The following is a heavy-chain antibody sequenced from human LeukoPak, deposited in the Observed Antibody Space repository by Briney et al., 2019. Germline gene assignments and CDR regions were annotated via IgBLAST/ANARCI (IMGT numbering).Heavy chain of an antibody. V-gene: IGHV3-21*01. Sequence: GGSLRLSCAASGFTFSSYRMTWVRQAPGKGLEWVSSISSSSSYIYYADSVKGRFTISRDNAKNSLYLQMNSLRAEDTAVYYCARDPWGRAYSSDSDYWGQGTLVTVSS. CDR2: ISSSSSYI. CDR3: ARDPWGRAYSSDSDY. D-gene: IGHD6-19*01. CDR1: GFTFSSYR. J-gene: IGHJ4*02.